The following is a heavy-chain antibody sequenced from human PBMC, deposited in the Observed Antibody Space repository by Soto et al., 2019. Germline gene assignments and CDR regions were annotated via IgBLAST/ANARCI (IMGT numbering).Heavy chain of an antibody. Sequence: ASVKVSCKPSGYPFTSYAMHWVRQAPGQRLEWMGWINAGNGSTNDLQKFQDRVPIISDTAASTAYMELSRLRSEDTALYYCASRSKILEWLFSPADYYDYKDVSSKGTTDTGSS. CDR3: ASRSKILEWLFSPADYYDYKDV. CDR1: GYPFTSYA. CDR2: INAGNGST. J-gene: IGHJ6*03. D-gene: IGHD3-3*01. V-gene: IGHV1-3*01.